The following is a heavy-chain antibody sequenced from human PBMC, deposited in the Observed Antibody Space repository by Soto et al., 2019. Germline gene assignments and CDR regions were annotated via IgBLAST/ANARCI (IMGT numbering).Heavy chain of an antibody. D-gene: IGHD3-9*01. CDR1: GFTFSSYS. CDR3: ARDLLYFALYYYYGMDV. CDR2: VSSSSSTI. V-gene: IGHV3-48*01. Sequence: EVQLVESGGGLVQPGGSLRLSCAASGFTFSSYSMNWLRQAPGKGLEWVSYVSSSSSTIYYADSVKGRFTISRDNAKNSLYLQMNSLRAEDTAVYYCARDLLYFALYYYYGMDVWGQGTTVTVSS. J-gene: IGHJ6*02.